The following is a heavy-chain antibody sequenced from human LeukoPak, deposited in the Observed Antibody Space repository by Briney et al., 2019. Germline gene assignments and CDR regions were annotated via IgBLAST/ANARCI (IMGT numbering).Heavy chain of an antibody. J-gene: IGHJ4*02. Sequence: KAGGSLRLSCAASGFIFSNYYMNWVRQAPGKGLEWVGRIRSKIDGGATDYAAPVKGRFTISRDDSKNTLYLQINSLKIEDTAMYYCYTSITDYWGQGTLVTVSS. CDR1: GFIFSNYY. CDR3: YTSITDY. D-gene: IGHD2-21*01. V-gene: IGHV3-15*07. CDR2: IRSKIDGGAT.